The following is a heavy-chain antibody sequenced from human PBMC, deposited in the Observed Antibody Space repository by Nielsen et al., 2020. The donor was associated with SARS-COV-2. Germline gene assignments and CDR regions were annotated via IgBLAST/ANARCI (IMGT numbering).Heavy chain of an antibody. J-gene: IGHJ4*02. Sequence: GGSLRLSCAASGFTFSRHAMHWVRQAPGRGLQWVAAISYDGSKKFYADSVGPITISRDNSKSTLDLQMNSLRPEDTAVYYCAREALGTTFDYWGQGILVTVSS. CDR2: ISYDGSKK. V-gene: IGHV3-30-3*01. CDR1: GFTFSRHA. CDR3: AREALGTTFDY. D-gene: IGHD1-1*01.